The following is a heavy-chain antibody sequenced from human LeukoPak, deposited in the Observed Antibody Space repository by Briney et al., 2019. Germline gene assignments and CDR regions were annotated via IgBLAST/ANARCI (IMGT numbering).Heavy chain of an antibody. J-gene: IGHJ4*02. CDR2: ISSAGHT. CDR1: DNSISGSSYY. V-gene: IGHV4-39*01. Sequence: SGTLSLTCTVSDNSISGSSYYWGWIRQSPGKGLEWIGSISSAGHTYYNPSLYSRVTISVDTSKNQFSLNLQSVTAADTAVYYCASVRGVVVVTSTTYIFDFWGQGTLVTVTS. D-gene: IGHD2-15*01. CDR3: ASVRGVVVVTSTTYIFDF.